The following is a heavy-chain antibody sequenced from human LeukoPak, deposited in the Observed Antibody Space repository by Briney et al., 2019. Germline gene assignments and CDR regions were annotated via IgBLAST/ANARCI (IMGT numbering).Heavy chain of an antibody. CDR3: ARTAPYGDYLHDY. CDR2: IYYSGST. J-gene: IGHJ4*02. CDR1: GGSMSSYY. Sequence: SETLSLTFTVSGGSMSSYYWSWIRQPPGKGLEYIGYIYYSGSTNYNPSLKSRVTISVDTSKNQFSLKLNSVTAADTAVYYCARTAPYGDYLHDYWGQGTLVTVSS. V-gene: IGHV4-59*01. D-gene: IGHD4-17*01.